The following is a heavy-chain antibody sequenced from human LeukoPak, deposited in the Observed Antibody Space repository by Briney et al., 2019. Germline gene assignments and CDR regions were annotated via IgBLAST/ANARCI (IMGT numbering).Heavy chain of an antibody. D-gene: IGHD2-15*01. CDR1: GFTFSSYA. J-gene: IGHJ4*02. Sequence: GGSLRLSRAASGFTFSSYAMHWVRRAPGKGLEWLAVTSYDGSNKFYADSVKGRFTISRDNSKDTLYLQMNSLRPEDSAVYYCARDFCTGGSCPIDYWGQGTLVTVSS. V-gene: IGHV3-30*01. CDR2: TSYDGSNK. CDR3: ARDFCTGGSCPIDY.